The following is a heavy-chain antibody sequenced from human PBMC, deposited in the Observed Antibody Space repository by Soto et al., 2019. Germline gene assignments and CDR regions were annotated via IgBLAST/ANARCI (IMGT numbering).Heavy chain of an antibody. D-gene: IGHD3-9*01. J-gene: IGHJ4*02. CDR2: IFSAGVT. Sequence: PGGSLRLSCAPSGFAVEDNFVGWARQASGKGMEWVSIIFSAGVTYYADSVKGRLTISKDISKNTLTLQMSSLRADDTAVYFCAGAGNYNYAFEFWGRGTPVTVSS. CDR3: AGAGNYNYAFEF. V-gene: IGHV3-53*01. CDR1: GFAVEDNF.